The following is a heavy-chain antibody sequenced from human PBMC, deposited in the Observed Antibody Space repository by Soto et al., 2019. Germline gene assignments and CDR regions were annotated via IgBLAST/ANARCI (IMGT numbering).Heavy chain of an antibody. CDR3: ARSGYCGGDCYIHFDY. CDR1: GYTFTSYG. CDR2: ISAYNGNT. V-gene: IGHV1-18*01. D-gene: IGHD2-21*02. Sequence: ASVKVSCKASGYTFTSYGISWVRQAPGQGLEWMGWISAYNGNTNCAQKLQGRVTMTTDTSTSTAYMELRSLRSDDTAVYYCARSGYCGGDCYIHFDYWGQGTLVTVSS. J-gene: IGHJ4*02.